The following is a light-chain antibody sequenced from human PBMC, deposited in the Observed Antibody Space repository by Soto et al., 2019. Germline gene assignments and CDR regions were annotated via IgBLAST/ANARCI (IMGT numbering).Light chain of an antibody. CDR2: GAS. CDR3: QQYDNWPFT. J-gene: IGKJ3*01. CDR1: QSVSSN. V-gene: IGKV3-15*01. Sequence: EIVMTQSPATLSVSPGGRATLSCRASQSVSSNLAWYQQKPGQAPRLLIYGASTRATGVPARFSGSGSGTEFTLTISSLQSEDFVVYYCQQYDNWPFTFGPGTKVDIK.